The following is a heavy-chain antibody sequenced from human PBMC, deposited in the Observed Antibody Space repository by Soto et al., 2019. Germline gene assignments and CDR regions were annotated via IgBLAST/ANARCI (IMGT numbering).Heavy chain of an antibody. Sequence: PSETLSLTCTVSGGSISSYYWSWIRQPPGKGLEWILYIYYSGSTNYKPYLKSLVTISVDTSKNQFSLKLSSVTAADTAVYYCARGYDSSGYYLLYNWFYXWGQGTLVTVSX. D-gene: IGHD3-22*01. CDR3: ARGYDSSGYYLLYNWFYX. J-gene: IGHJ5*02. V-gene: IGHV4-59*01. CDR1: GGSISSYY. CDR2: IYYSGST.